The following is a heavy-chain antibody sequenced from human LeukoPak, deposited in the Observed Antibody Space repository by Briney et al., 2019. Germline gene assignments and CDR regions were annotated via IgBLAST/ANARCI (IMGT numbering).Heavy chain of an antibody. J-gene: IGHJ4*02. Sequence: GGSLRLSCAASGFFFRGYWMSWLRQAQGEGQVWVANINQDGSDKYYVDSVKGRFTISRDNAKNSVYLQMNSLRAEDTAVYFCASGGDSSSWPFDYWGQGILVTVSS. V-gene: IGHV3-7*01. D-gene: IGHD6-13*01. CDR3: ASGGDSSSWPFDY. CDR1: GFFFRGYW. CDR2: INQDGSDK.